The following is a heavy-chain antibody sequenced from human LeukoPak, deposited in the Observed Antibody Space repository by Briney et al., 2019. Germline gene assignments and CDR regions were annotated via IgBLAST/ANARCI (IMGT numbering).Heavy chain of an antibody. D-gene: IGHD4-17*01. CDR2: IKSKTDGGTT. CDR1: GFTFSNAW. CDR3: TTTWEGYGDLDY. J-gene: IGHJ4*02. Sequence: GGSLRLPCAASGFTFSNAWMSWVRQAPGKGLEWVGRIKSKTDGGTTDYAAPVKGRFTISRDDSKNTLYLQMNSLKTEDTAVYYCTTTWEGYGDLDYWGQGTLVTVSS. V-gene: IGHV3-15*01.